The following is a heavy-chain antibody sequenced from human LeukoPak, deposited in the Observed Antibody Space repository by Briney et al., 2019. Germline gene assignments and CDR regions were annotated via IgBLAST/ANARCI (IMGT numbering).Heavy chain of an antibody. Sequence: GGTLRLSCAASRFTFSSFGMSWVRQAPGKGLEWVSAISGSGGSTYYADSVKGRFTISRDNSKNTLYLQMNSLRAEDTAVYYCARATAGLVVISAPDYWGQGTLVTVSS. CDR2: ISGSGGST. V-gene: IGHV3-23*01. D-gene: IGHD3-9*01. CDR3: ARATAGLVVISAPDY. J-gene: IGHJ4*02. CDR1: RFTFSSFG.